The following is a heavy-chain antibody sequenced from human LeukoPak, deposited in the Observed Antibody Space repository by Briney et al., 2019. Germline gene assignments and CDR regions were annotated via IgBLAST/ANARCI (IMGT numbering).Heavy chain of an antibody. CDR1: GYTFTGYY. Sequence: ASVKVSCKASGYTFTGYYMHWVRQAPGQGLEWMGWINPNSGGTNYAQKFQGRVTMTRDTSISTAYMELSRLRSDDTAVYYCARDLGSGGYYTEYFQHWGQGTLVTVSS. J-gene: IGHJ1*01. CDR3: ARDLGSGGYYTEYFQH. V-gene: IGHV1-2*02. D-gene: IGHD1-26*01. CDR2: INPNSGGT.